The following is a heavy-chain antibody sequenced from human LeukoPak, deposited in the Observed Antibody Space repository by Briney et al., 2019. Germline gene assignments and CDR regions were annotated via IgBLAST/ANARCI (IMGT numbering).Heavy chain of an antibody. Sequence: GGSLRLSCAASGFTFSSYAMSWVRQAPGKGLEWVSAISGSGGSTYYADSVKGRFTISRDNSKNTLYLQMNSLGAEDTAVYYCAKDPLWGSYRWVDYWGQGTLVTVSS. D-gene: IGHD3-16*02. V-gene: IGHV3-23*01. CDR3: AKDPLWGSYRWVDY. J-gene: IGHJ4*02. CDR1: GFTFSSYA. CDR2: ISGSGGST.